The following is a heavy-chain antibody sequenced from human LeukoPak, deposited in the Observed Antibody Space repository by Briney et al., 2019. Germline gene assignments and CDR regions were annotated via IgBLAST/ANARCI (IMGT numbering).Heavy chain of an antibody. CDR3: ARATRSRRPSTTFDP. J-gene: IGHJ5*02. V-gene: IGHV4-39*07. CDR2: IYYSGST. CDR1: GGSISSSSYY. D-gene: IGHD1-26*01. Sequence: SETLSLTCTVSGGSISSSSYYWGWIRQPPGKGLEWIGSIYYSGSTYYNQSLKSRVTISVDTSKNQFSLKLSSVTAADTAVYYCARATRSRRPSTTFDPWGQGTLVTVSS.